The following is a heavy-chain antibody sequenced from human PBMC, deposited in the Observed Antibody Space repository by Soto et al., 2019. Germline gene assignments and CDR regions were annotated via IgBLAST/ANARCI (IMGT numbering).Heavy chain of an antibody. J-gene: IGHJ6*03. CDR2: INTDGSRT. CDR3: AREGQPTTYYLDV. V-gene: IGHV3-74*03. Sequence: EVQLVESGGGLVQPGGSLRLSCAASGFTFSTHWMHWVRQAPGKGPVWVSRINTDGSRTSYADSVNGRFTISRDNAKNTLYLQMNSLRAEDTAVYYCAREGQPTTYYLDVWGKGTTVIVSS. D-gene: IGHD5-12*01. CDR1: GFTFSTHW.